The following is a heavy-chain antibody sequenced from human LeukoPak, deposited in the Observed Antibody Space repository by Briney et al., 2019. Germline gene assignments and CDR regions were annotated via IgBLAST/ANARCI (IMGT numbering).Heavy chain of an antibody. D-gene: IGHD2/OR15-2a*01. V-gene: IGHV3-7*01. CDR2: IRQDGSEK. J-gene: IGHJ3*01. CDR3: ARAGYYGDDAFDL. Sequence: GGSPRLSCAGSGFTIGSYWMSWVRQAPGKGLEWVANIRQDGSEKYYVDSVKGRLTISRDNAKNSLYLQMNSLRAEDTGIYYCARAGYYGDDAFDLWGQGTMVTVSS. CDR1: GFTIGSYW.